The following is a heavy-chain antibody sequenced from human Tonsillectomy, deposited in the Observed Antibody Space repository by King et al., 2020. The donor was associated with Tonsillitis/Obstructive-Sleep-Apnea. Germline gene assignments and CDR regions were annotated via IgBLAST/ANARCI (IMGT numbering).Heavy chain of an antibody. D-gene: IGHD4-17*01. CDR1: GYTFTGYY. J-gene: IGHJ5*02. CDR2: INPNSGGT. Sequence: QLVQSGAEVKKPGASVKVSCKASGYTFTGYYMHWVRQAPGQGLEWMGRINPNSGGTNYAQKFQGRVTMTRDTSISTAYMELSRLRSDDTAVYYCACLSPDYGDYGGWFDPWGQGTLVTVSS. V-gene: IGHV1-2*06. CDR3: ACLSPDYGDYGGWFDP.